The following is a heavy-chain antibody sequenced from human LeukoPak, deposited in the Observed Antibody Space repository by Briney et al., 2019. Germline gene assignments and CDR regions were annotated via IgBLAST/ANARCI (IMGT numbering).Heavy chain of an antibody. D-gene: IGHD4-11*01. Sequence: GEPLKISSQGPGSRFTNYWIGWVRQLPGKGLEWMAIICPRDSDARYNPYFQGQVTISADKSISTAYLDWSSLKTSDTAVYYCAGPSNSECNRPFDVWGQGTVVTVSS. J-gene: IGHJ3*01. CDR1: GSRFTNYW. CDR3: AGPSNSECNRPFDV. CDR2: ICPRDSDA. V-gene: IGHV5-51*01.